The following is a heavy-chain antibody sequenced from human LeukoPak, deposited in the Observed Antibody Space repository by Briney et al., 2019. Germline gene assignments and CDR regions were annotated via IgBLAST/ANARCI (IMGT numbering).Heavy chain of an antibody. CDR3: ARVVSGGSGYYRRGMVGPPSIFDY. J-gene: IGHJ4*02. CDR2: IYYSGST. Sequence: SETLSLTCTVSGGSISSYYWSWIRQPPGKGLEWIGYIYYSGSTNYNPSLKSRVTISVDTSKNQFSLKLSSVTAADTAVYYCARVVSGGSGYYRRGMVGPPSIFDYWGQGTLVTVSS. D-gene: IGHD3-3*01. V-gene: IGHV4-59*01. CDR1: GGSISSYY.